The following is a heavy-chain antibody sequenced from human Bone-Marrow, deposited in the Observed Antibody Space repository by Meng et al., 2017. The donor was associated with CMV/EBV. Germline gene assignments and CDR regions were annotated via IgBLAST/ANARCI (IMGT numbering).Heavy chain of an antibody. V-gene: IGHV1-69*05. CDR3: ARYSSGWYGDYYYYYGLDV. D-gene: IGHD6-19*01. J-gene: IGHJ6*02. Sequence: SVKVSLKASVGTFSSYAISWVRQAPGQGLEWMGGIIPIFGTANYAQKFQGRVTITTDESTSTDYMELSRLRSEDTDVYYCARYSSGWYGDYYYYYGLDVWGQGTTVTVSS. CDR1: VGTFSSYA. CDR2: IIPIFGTA.